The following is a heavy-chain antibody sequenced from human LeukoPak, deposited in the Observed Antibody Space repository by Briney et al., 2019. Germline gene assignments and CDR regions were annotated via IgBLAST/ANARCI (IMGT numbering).Heavy chain of an antibody. CDR1: GFRFSSYS. CDR3: TTEPSGYYRVYY. V-gene: IGHV3-15*01. J-gene: IGHJ4*02. D-gene: IGHD3-22*01. Sequence: GGSLRLSCAASGFRFSSYSMNWVRQAPGKGLEWVGRIKSKTDGGTTDYAAPVKGRFTISRDDSKNTLYLQMNSLKTEDTAVYYCTTEPSGYYRVYYWGQGTLVTVSS. CDR2: IKSKTDGGTT.